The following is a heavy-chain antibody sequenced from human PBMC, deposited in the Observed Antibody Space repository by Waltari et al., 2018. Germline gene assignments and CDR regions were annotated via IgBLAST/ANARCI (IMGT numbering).Heavy chain of an antibody. CDR1: GATFRACA. J-gene: IGHJ3*02. Sequence: QVQEVESGGGVVKPGRSLRLSCEAYGATFRACAMHWVRQAPGEGVGWVSIMSSDGRTKSYDDSMNGRFTISRDNSANTLYLQTISLRADDTAVYYCATITTYDAFNIWGQGTMVTVSS. D-gene: IGHD3-22*01. CDR2: MSSDGRTK. CDR3: ATITTYDAFNI. V-gene: IGHV3-30*14.